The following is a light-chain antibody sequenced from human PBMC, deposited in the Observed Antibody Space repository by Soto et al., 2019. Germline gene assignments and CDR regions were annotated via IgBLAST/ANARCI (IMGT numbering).Light chain of an antibody. V-gene: IGLV3-25*02. CDR3: QSSDSSGRYPYV. CDR2: KDN. CDR1: ALPKQY. J-gene: IGLJ1*01. Sequence: YALTQPPSVSVSPGQTARITCSGDALPKQYAYWYQQKPGQAPVVVIYKDNERPSGIPERFSGSTSGTTVTLTISGVQAEDEADYFCQSSDSSGRYPYVFGSGTKV.